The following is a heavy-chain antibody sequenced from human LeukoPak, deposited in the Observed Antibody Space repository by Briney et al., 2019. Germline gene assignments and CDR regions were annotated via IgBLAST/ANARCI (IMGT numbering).Heavy chain of an antibody. Sequence: GGSLRLSCAASGFTVSSNDMSWVRQAPGKGLVWVSRINSDGSRTTYADSVKGRFTISRDNAKNTLYLQMNSLRAEDTAVYYCARDGYSSSFYFDYWGQGTLVTVSS. J-gene: IGHJ4*02. CDR2: INSDGSRT. CDR1: GFTVSSND. V-gene: IGHV3-74*01. CDR3: ARDGYSSSFYFDY. D-gene: IGHD6-6*01.